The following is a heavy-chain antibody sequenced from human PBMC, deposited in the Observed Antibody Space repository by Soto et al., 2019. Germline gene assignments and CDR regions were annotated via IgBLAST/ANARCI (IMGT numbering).Heavy chain of an antibody. CDR3: ARRVSVNRFDP. J-gene: IGHJ5*02. CDR1: GFTFGDDY. Sequence: QVQLVESGGGLAKPGGSLRLSCEASGFTFGDDYMSWLRQAPGRGLEWISYISGSGSTIYYADSVKGRFTISRDNSKNSLYLEMNSLRAEDTAVYYCARRVSVNRFDPWGQGTRVTVSS. V-gene: IGHV3-11*01. CDR2: ISGSGSTI. D-gene: IGHD4-17*01.